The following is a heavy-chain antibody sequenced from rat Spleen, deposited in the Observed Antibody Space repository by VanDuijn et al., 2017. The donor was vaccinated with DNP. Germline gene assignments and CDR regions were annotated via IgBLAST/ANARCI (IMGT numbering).Heavy chain of an antibody. CDR2: IMFDGITT. D-gene: IGHD5-1*01. CDR3: ATHLGAPFAY. J-gene: IGHJ3*01. CDR1: GFTFSNYD. V-gene: IGHV5-29*01. Sequence: EVQLVESGGGLVQPGKSLKLSCSASGFTFSNYDMTWIRQVPGKGPEWVASIMFDGITTFYRDSVKGRFTISRDNAKSILYLQIDSLRSEDTATYYCATHLGAPFAYWGQGTLVTVSS.